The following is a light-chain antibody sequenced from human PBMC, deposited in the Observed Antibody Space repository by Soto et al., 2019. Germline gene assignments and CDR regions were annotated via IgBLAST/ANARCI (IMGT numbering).Light chain of an antibody. J-gene: IGKJ1*01. CDR1: QSVSSNF. CDR3: HQYGSSPRT. CDR2: GAS. Sequence: EIVLTQSPGTLSLSPGDRATLSCRASQSVSSNFLAWYQQKPGQAPRLLIYGASIRATGIPDRFSGSGSGTDFTLTIRRLEPEDFAMYFCHQYGSSPRTFGQGTKVDI. V-gene: IGKV3-20*01.